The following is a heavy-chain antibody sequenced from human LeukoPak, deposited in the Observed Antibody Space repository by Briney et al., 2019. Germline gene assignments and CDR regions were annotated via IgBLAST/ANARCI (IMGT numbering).Heavy chain of an antibody. CDR3: AKMSRNSAGDY. CDR1: GFTFSSYW. D-gene: IGHD1-14*01. V-gene: IGHV3-7*03. CDR2: IKQDGSEK. Sequence: PGGSLRLSCAASGFTFSSYWMSWVRQAPGKGLEWVANIKQDGSEKYVDSVKGRFTISRDNSKNTLYLQMNSLRAEDTAVYYCAKMSRNSAGDYWGQGTLVTVSS. J-gene: IGHJ4*02.